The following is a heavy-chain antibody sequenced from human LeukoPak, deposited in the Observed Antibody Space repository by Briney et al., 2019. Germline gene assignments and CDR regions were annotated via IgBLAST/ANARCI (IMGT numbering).Heavy chain of an antibody. CDR3: AKGRRVPAAAYYYYGMDV. V-gene: IGHV3-23*01. Sequence: GGSLRLSCAASGFTFSSYAMSWVRLAPGKGLEWVTAISGSGGSTYYADSVKGRFTISRDNSKNTLYLQMNSLRAEDTAVYYCAKGRRVPAAAYYYYGMDVWGQGTTVTVSS. CDR1: GFTFSSYA. J-gene: IGHJ6*02. CDR2: ISGSGGST. D-gene: IGHD2-2*01.